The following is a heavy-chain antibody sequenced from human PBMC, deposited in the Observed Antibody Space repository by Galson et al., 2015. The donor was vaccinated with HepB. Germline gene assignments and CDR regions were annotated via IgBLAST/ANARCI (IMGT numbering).Heavy chain of an antibody. J-gene: IGHJ1*01. CDR2: ISVYNGNT. Sequence: SVKVSCKVSGYIFSNHGISWVRQAPGQGLEWMGWISVYNGNTNYAQKLQGRVVMTTDTSTNTVYMQLRSLRFDDTAVYYCARDGAVAGQIQHWGQGTLVTVSS. V-gene: IGHV1-18*01. D-gene: IGHD6-19*01. CDR1: GYIFSNHG. CDR3: ARDGAVAGQIQH.